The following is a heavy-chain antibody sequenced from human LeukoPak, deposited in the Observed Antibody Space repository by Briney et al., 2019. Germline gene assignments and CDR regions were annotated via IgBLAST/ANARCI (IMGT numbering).Heavy chain of an antibody. CDR2: LWSDASNR. J-gene: IGHJ4*02. Sequence: GGSLRLSCVASGFSLSSNGMHWVRQAPGKGLEWVAVLWSDASNRHYADSVKGRFTISRDISKNTLYLQMTSLRVEDTAVYYCAREDWGSTGHSFGYWGQGTLVTVSS. CDR3: AREDWGSTGHSFGY. D-gene: IGHD7-27*01. V-gene: IGHV3-33*01. CDR1: GFSLSSNG.